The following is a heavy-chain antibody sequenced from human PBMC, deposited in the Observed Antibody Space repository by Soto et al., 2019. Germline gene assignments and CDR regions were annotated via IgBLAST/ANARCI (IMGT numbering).Heavy chain of an antibody. V-gene: IGHV1-3*01. D-gene: IGHD3-22*01. Sequence: ASVKVSCKASGYTFTSYAMHWVRQAPGQRLEWMGWINAGNGNTKYSQKFQGRVTMTEDTSTDTAYMELSSLRSEDTAVYYCATQAQYYYDSRALWRYNWFDPWGQGTLVTVSS. J-gene: IGHJ5*02. CDR1: GYTFTSYA. CDR3: ATQAQYYYDSRALWRYNWFDP. CDR2: INAGNGNT.